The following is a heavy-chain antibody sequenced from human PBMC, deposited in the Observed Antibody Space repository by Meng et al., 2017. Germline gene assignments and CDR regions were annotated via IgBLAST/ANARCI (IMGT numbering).Heavy chain of an antibody. CDR2: IYYSGST. V-gene: IGHV4-59*01. D-gene: IGHD2-8*02. Sequence: QGQLQESGPGLVKPSATLALTCTVSGGSISSYYWSWIRQPPGKGLEWIGYIYYSGSTNYNPSLKSRVTISVDTSKNQFSLKLSSVTAADTAVYYCARGTGGWYYFDYWGQGTLVTVSS. CDR3: ARGTGGWYYFDY. J-gene: IGHJ4*02. CDR1: GGSISSYY.